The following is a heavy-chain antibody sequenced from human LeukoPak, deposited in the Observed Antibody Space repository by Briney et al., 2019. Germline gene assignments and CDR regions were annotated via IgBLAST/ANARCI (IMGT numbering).Heavy chain of an antibody. CDR1: GFTLSNSW. CDR3: AELGITLIGGV. V-gene: IGHV3-48*04. Sequence: GGSLRLSCIGPGFTLSNSWMSWVRQAPGKGLEWVSYISSSGSTIYYADSVKGRFTISRDNAKNSLYLQMNSLRAEDTAVYYCAELGITLIGGVWGKGTTVTISS. CDR2: ISSSGSTI. D-gene: IGHD3-10*02. J-gene: IGHJ6*04.